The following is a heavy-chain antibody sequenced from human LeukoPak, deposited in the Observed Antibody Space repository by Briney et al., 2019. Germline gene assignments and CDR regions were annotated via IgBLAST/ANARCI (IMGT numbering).Heavy chain of an antibody. Sequence: GGSLRLSCAASGFTFSSYSMNWVRQAPGKGLEWVSSISSSSSYIYYADSVKGRFTISRDNAKNSLYLQMNSLRAEDTAVYYCARDSLRYSGYDTLDYWGQGTLVTVSS. D-gene: IGHD5-12*01. CDR2: ISSSSSYI. CDR3: ARDSLRYSGYDTLDY. V-gene: IGHV3-21*01. CDR1: GFTFSSYS. J-gene: IGHJ4*02.